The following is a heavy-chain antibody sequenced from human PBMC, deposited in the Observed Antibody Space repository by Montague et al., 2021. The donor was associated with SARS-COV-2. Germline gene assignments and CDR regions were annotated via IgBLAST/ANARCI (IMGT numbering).Heavy chain of an antibody. CDR3: ARGVSYDDLWSGYDCGMGV. CDR1: GGSISSYY. D-gene: IGHD3-3*01. J-gene: IGHJ6*02. V-gene: IGHV4-59*01. CDR2: VYYSGST. Sequence: SETLSLTCTVSGGSISSYYWSWIRQPPGKGLEWIGYVYYSGSTNYNPSLKSRATISVDTSKNQFSLKLSSVTAADTAVYYCARGVSYDDLWSGYDCGMGVWGRGTTVTVSS.